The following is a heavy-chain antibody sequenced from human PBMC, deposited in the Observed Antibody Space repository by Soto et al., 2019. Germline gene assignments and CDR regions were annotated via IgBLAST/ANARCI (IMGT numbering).Heavy chain of an antibody. CDR1: GFTFSSYS. Sequence: GGSLRLSCAASGFTFSSYSMNWVRQAPGKGLEWVSSISSSSSSYIYYADSVKGRFTISRDNAKNSLYLQMNSLRAEDTAVYYCARDSVGYGMDVWGQGTTVTVSS. V-gene: IGHV3-21*01. CDR3: ARDSVGYGMDV. CDR2: ISSSSSSYI. J-gene: IGHJ6*02.